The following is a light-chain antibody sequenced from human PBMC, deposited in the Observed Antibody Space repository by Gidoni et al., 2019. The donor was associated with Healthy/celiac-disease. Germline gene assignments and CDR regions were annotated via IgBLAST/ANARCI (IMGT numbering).Light chain of an antibody. CDR3: QQLNSYPPA. CDR2: AAS. CDR1: QGISSY. V-gene: IGKV1-9*01. Sequence: DIQLTQSPSFLSASVGDRVTIACRASQGISSYLAWYQQKPGNAPKLLIYAASTLQSGVPSRFRGSGSGTEFTLISSSLQPEDFATYYCQQLNSYPPAFGPGTKVDIQ. J-gene: IGKJ3*01.